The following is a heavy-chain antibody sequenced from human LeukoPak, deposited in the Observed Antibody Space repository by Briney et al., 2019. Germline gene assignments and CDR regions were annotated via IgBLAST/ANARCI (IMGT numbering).Heavy chain of an antibody. CDR1: GGSFSGYY. J-gene: IGHJ4*02. D-gene: IGHD3-10*01. Sequence: PSETLSLTCAVYGGSFSGYYWSWIRQPPGKGLEWIGEINHSGSTNYNPSLKSRVTISVDTSKNQFSLKLSSVTAADTAVYYCARGRGWSYYGSGSYSITPTNFDYWGQGTLVTVSS. CDR2: INHSGST. CDR3: ARGRGWSYYGSGSYSITPTNFDY. V-gene: IGHV4-34*01.